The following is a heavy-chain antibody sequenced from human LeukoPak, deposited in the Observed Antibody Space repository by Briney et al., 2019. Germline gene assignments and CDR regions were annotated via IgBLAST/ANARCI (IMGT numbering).Heavy chain of an antibody. CDR1: GFTFSSYG. V-gene: IGHV3-30*18. D-gene: IGHD6-19*01. J-gene: IGHJ4*02. CDR3: AKNWRSGWWYFDY. CDR2: ISYDGSNK. Sequence: GGSLRLSCAASGFTFSSYGMHWFRQAPGKGLEWVAVISYDGSNKYYADSVKGRFTISRDNSKNTLYLQVNRLRAEDTAAYYCAKNWRSGWWYFDYWGQGTLVTVSS.